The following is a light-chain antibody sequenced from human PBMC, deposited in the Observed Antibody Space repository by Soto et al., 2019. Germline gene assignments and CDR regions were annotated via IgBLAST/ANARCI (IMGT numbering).Light chain of an antibody. CDR1: SSDVGGYNY. CDR2: GVT. J-gene: IGLJ2*01. Sequence: QSALTQPASVSGSPGQSITISCTGTSSDVGGYNYVSWYQQHPGKAPKLMIYGVTNRPSGVSNRFSGSKSGNTASLTISGIQAEEEADDSGSSYTSSTTLSVVFGGGTKVTVL. CDR3: SSYTSSTTLSVV. V-gene: IGLV2-14*01.